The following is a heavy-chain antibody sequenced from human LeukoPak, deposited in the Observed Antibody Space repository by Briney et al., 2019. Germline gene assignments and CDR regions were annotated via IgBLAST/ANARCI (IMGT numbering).Heavy chain of an antibody. Sequence: GGSLRLSCAASGFSFSNYWMTWARQAPGKGLEWVANTNQDGSQKNYLDSVRGRFTISKDNAKSSLYLQMNSLRVDDTAVYFCLGSASYTHWGQGTLVTVSS. J-gene: IGHJ4*02. CDR3: LGSASYTH. CDR1: GFSFSNYW. CDR2: TNQDGSQK. D-gene: IGHD3-10*01. V-gene: IGHV3-7*01.